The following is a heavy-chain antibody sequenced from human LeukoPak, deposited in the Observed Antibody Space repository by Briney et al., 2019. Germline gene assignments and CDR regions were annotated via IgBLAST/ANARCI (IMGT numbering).Heavy chain of an antibody. Sequence: SQTLSLTCTVSGGSISSGGYYWSWIRQHPGKGLEWIGYIYYSGSTYYNPSLESRVTISVDTSKNQFSLKLSSVTAADTAVYYCARGYGSITIFGVVINYGMDVWGQGTTVTVSS. CDR1: GGSISSGGYY. V-gene: IGHV4-31*03. CDR3: ARGYGSITIFGVVINYGMDV. D-gene: IGHD3-3*01. J-gene: IGHJ6*02. CDR2: IYYSGST.